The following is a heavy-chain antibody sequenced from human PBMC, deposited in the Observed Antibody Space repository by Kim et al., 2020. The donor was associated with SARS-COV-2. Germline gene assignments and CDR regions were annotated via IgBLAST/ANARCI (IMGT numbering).Heavy chain of an antibody. CDR2: IYYSGST. V-gene: IGHV4-59*01. J-gene: IGHJ4*02. D-gene: IGHD6-13*01. Sequence: SETLSLTCTVSSDSIRSYYWSWIRQLPGKGLEWLGYIYYSGSTDYNPSLKSRVTISWDTSKNQVSLDVTSVSAADTAVYYCTRSEGRGSWHQFDYWGQGMLVTVSS. CDR1: SDSIRSYY. CDR3: TRSEGRGSWHQFDY.